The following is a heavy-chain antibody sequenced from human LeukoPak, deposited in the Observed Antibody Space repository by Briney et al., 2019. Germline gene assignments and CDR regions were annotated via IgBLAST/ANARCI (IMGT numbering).Heavy chain of an antibody. CDR2: ISSGSSYI. J-gene: IGHJ6*02. CDR1: GFTFKNYG. D-gene: IGHD1-1*01. V-gene: IGHV3-21*06. Sequence: PGGSLRLSCAASGFTFKNYGMNWVRQAPGKGLERVSSISSGSSYIDYADSLQGRFTISRDNAKSSLYLQMNSLRGEDTAVYYCARSKGGAQREYGMDVWGQGTTVTVSS. CDR3: ARSKGGAQREYGMDV.